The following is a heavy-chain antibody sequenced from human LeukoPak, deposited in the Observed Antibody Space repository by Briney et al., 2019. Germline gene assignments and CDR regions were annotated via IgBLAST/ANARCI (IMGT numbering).Heavy chain of an antibody. CDR1: GFTFSSYG. D-gene: IGHD4-11*01. Sequence: PGGSLRLSCAASGFTFSSYGMHWVRQAPGKGLEWVAVISYDGSNKYYADSVKGRFTISRDNSKNTLYLQMNSLRAGDTAVYYCAKDTSNYSFDYWGQGTLVTVSS. CDR2: ISYDGSNK. J-gene: IGHJ4*02. CDR3: AKDTSNYSFDY. V-gene: IGHV3-30*18.